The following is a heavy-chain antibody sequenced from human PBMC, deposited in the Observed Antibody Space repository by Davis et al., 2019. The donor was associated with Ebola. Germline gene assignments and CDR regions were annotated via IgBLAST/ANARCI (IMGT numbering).Heavy chain of an antibody. CDR1: GFTFSSYA. CDR2: ISGSGGST. Sequence: PGGSLRLSCAASGFTFSSYAMSWVRQAPGKGLEWVSAISGSGGSTYYADSVKGRFTISRDNSKNTLYLQMNSLTSEDTAVYYCARPIEKRCSPGCFDLWGCGTLVTVSS. D-gene: IGHD4/OR15-4a*01. J-gene: IGHJ2*01. CDR3: ARPIEKRCSPGCFDL. V-gene: IGHV3-23*01.